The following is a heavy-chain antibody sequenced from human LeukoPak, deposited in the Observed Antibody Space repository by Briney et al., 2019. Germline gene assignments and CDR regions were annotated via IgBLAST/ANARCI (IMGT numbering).Heavy chain of an antibody. Sequence: SETLSLTCTVSGGSISSYYWSWIRQPPGKGLEWIGYIYYSGSTNYNPSLKSRVTISVDTSKNQFSLKLNSVTAADTAVYYCATMLGYCSGGSCYWYFDLWDRGTLVTVSS. CDR2: IYYSGST. CDR3: ATMLGYCSGGSCYWYFDL. D-gene: IGHD2-15*01. CDR1: GGSISSYY. J-gene: IGHJ2*01. V-gene: IGHV4-59*01.